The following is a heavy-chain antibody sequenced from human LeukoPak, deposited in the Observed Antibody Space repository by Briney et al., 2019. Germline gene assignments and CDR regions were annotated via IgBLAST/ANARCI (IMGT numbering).Heavy chain of an antibody. D-gene: IGHD2-8*02. Sequence: SETLSLTCSVSGYSISGGYYWGWIRQPPGKGLEWIGSIFHSGSTYYNPSLKSRVTISVDTSKYQFSLKLTSVTAADTAVYYCARDRKYCTGTTCPSSMDVWGKGTTVTVSS. CDR3: ARDRKYCTGTTCPSSMDV. CDR1: GYSISGGYY. CDR2: IFHSGST. J-gene: IGHJ6*03. V-gene: IGHV4-38-2*02.